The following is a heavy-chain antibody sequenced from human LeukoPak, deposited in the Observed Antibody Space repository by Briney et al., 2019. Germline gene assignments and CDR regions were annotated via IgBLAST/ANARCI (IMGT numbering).Heavy chain of an antibody. V-gene: IGHV3-23*01. CDR3: AKGIYSSGWSYFDY. D-gene: IGHD6-19*01. Sequence: GGPLRLSCTASGFTFTSHWMRWVRQVPGKGLEWVSTLSGSGITTYYADSVKGRFTISRDNSKNTLYLQMNSLRAEDTAVYYCAKGIYSSGWSYFDYWGHGTLVTVSS. CDR2: LSGSGITT. CDR1: GFTFTSHW. J-gene: IGHJ4*01.